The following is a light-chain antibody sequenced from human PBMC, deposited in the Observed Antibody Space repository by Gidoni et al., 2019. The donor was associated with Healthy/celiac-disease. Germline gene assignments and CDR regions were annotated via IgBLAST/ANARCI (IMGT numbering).Light chain of an antibody. J-gene: IGKJ4*01. CDR3: MQALPPLT. Sequence: DLVMPQSPLSLPVTPGEPASIACRSSQSLLHSNGYNSLDWYLQKPGQSPQLLIYLGSNRASGVPDRFSGSGSGTDFTLKISRVEAEYVGVYYCMQALPPLTFXGXTKVEIK. CDR1: QSLLHSNGYNS. V-gene: IGKV2-28*01. CDR2: LGS.